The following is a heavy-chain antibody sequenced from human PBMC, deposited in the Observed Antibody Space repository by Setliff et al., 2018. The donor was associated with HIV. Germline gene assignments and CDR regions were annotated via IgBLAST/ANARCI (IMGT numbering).Heavy chain of an antibody. D-gene: IGHD6-13*01. CDR1: GASINSGSYY. Sequence: SETLSLTCSVSGASINSGSYYWTWIRHHPGKGLEWIGTIYYSGSTYYNPSLKSRVTISVDTSKNQFSLKLSSVTAADTAVYYCATYSSSWPDYWGQGTLVTVSS. CDR2: IYYSGST. J-gene: IGHJ4*02. V-gene: IGHV4-39*01. CDR3: ATYSSSWPDY.